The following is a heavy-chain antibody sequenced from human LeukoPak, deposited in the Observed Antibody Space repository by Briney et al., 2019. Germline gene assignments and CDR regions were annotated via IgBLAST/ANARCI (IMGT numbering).Heavy chain of an antibody. CDR1: GGSISSYY. D-gene: IGHD3-22*01. Sequence: SETLSLTCTVSGGSISSYYWSWIRQSPGKGLEWIGFIYYSGNTNSNPSLKSRVTMSVDKSKNQFSLKLSSVTAADTAVYYCARDPTDIHSYDSSGYHLQDYWGQGTLVTVSS. CDR3: ARDPTDIHSYDSSGYHLQDY. J-gene: IGHJ4*02. CDR2: IYYSGNT. V-gene: IGHV4-59*12.